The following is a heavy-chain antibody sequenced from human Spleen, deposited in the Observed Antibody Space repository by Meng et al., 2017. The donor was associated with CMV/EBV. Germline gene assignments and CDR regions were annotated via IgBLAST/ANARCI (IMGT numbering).Heavy chain of an antibody. Sequence: SETLSLTCTASGGSVSSANYYWSWIRQPPGKGLEWIGYIYYSGSTNYNPSLKSRVTISVDTSKNQFPLKLSSVTAADTAVYYCARIVPVRYYYYGMDVWGQGTTVTVSS. CDR1: GGSVSSANYY. CDR2: IYYSGST. V-gene: IGHV4-61*01. J-gene: IGHJ6*02. D-gene: IGHD2-2*01. CDR3: ARIVPVRYYYYGMDV.